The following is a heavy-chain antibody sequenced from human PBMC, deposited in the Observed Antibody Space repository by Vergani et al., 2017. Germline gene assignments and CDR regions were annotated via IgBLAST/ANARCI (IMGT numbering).Heavy chain of an antibody. CDR2: IYYSWST. CDR1: GGSISSYY. V-gene: IGHV4-59*01. Sequence: QVQLQESGPGLVKPSETLSLTCTVSGGSISSYYWSWIRQPPGKGLEWIGYIYYSWSTNYNPSLKSRVTISVDTSKNQFSLKLSSVTAADTAVYYCARGESSEDPGYYYYYMDVWGKGTTVTVSS. CDR3: ARGESSEDPGYYYYYMDV. D-gene: IGHD6-25*01. J-gene: IGHJ6*03.